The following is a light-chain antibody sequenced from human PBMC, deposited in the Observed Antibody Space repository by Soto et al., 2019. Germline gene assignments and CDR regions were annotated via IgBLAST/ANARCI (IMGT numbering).Light chain of an antibody. V-gene: IGKV3-20*01. Sequence: EIVLTQSPGTLSLSPGERATLSCRASQSVSFSQLAWYQQKPGQAPRLLIYGASSRATGIPDRFSGSGSGTDFTLTISRLQPEDFGTYYCQQSYSTPHFTFGPGTKVEIK. J-gene: IGKJ3*01. CDR1: QSVSFSQ. CDR2: GAS. CDR3: QQSYSTPHFT.